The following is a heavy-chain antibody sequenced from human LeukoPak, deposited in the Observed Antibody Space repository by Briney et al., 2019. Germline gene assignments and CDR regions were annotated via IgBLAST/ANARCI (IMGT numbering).Heavy chain of an antibody. V-gene: IGHV1-18*01. D-gene: IGHD2-2*01. CDR1: GYTFTSYG. Sequence: ASVKVSCKASGYTFTSYGISWVRQAPGQGLEWMGWIGAYNGNTNYAQKLQGRVTMTTDTSTSTAYMELRSLRFDDTAVYYCARDGCSSTSCSLSGYYGMDVWGQGTTVTVSS. CDR3: ARDGCSSTSCSLSGYYGMDV. CDR2: IGAYNGNT. J-gene: IGHJ6*02.